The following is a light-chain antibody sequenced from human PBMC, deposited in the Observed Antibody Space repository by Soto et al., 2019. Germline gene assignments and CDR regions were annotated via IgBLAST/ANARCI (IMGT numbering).Light chain of an antibody. CDR3: QQYGSSPLT. CDR1: QSVSSSY. CDR2: RAP. V-gene: IGKV3-20*01. J-gene: IGKJ4*01. Sequence: EIVLTQSPGTLSLSPGERATLSCRASQSVSSSYLAWYQQKPGQAPKVLSYRAPSRATGIPDRFSGSGSGTDFSLTISRLEPEDFAVYYCQQYGSSPLTFGGGTKVEIK.